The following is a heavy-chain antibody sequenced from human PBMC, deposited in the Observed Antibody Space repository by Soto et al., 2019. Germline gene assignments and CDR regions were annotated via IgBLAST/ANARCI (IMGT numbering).Heavy chain of an antibody. CDR3: ARIPCSGGSCYYYGNWFDP. CDR2: IYYSGST. V-gene: IGHV4-59*01. J-gene: IGHJ5*02. D-gene: IGHD2-15*01. CDR1: GGSISIYY. Sequence: SXTLSLTCTVSGGSISIYYWSWIRQLPVNGLEWIGYIYYSGSTNYNPSLKSRVTISVDTSKNQFSLKLSSVTAADTAVYYCARIPCSGGSCYYYGNWFDPWGQGTLVTVSS.